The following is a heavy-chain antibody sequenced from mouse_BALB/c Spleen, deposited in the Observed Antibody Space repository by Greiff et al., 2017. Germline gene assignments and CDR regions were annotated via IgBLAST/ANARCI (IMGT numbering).Heavy chain of an antibody. CDR1: GFTFSSYT. Sequence: EVQVVESGGGLVQPGGSLKLSCAASGFTFSSYTMSWVRQTPEKRLEWVAYISNGGGSTYYPDTVKGRFTISRDNAKNTLYLQMSSLKSEDTAMYYCARHESSSWFAYWGQGTLVTVSA. CDR3: ARHESSSWFAY. CDR2: ISNGGGST. J-gene: IGHJ3*01. V-gene: IGHV5-12-2*01.